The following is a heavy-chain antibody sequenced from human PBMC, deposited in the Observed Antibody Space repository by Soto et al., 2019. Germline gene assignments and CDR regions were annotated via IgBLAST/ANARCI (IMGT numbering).Heavy chain of an antibody. Sequence: PSETLSLTCTVSGGSISSYYWSWIRQPPGKGLEWIGYIYYSESTNYNPSLKSRVTISVDTSKNQFSLKLTSVTAADTAVYYCARAYYDRSGYRLAPWGKGTLVTV. CDR2: IYYSEST. CDR3: ARAYYDRSGYRLAP. V-gene: IGHV4-59*01. CDR1: GGSISSYY. D-gene: IGHD3-22*01. J-gene: IGHJ5*02.